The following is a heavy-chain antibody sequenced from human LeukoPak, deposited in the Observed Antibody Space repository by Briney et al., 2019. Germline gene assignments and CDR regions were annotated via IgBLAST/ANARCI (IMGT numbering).Heavy chain of an antibody. CDR2: INPSGGST. V-gene: IGHV1-46*01. J-gene: IGHJ2*01. CDR3: ARPVVPAARTASFDL. Sequence: ASVKVPCKASRYTFTSYYMHWVRQAPGQGLEWMGIINPSGGSTSYAQKFQGRVTMTRDTSTSTVYMELSSLRSEDTAVYYCARPVVPAARTASFDLWGRGTLVTVSS. D-gene: IGHD2-2*01. CDR1: RYTFTSYY.